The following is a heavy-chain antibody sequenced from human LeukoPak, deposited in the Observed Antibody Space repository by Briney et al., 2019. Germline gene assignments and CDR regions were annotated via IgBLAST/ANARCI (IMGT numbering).Heavy chain of an antibody. CDR3: ARYSSSWYHYYYGMDV. D-gene: IGHD6-13*01. V-gene: IGHV1-18*01. CDR2: ISAYNGNT. J-gene: IGHJ6*02. CDR1: GYTFTSYG. Sequence: ASVKVSCKASGYTFTSYGISWVRQAPGQGLEWMGWISAYNGNTNYAQKLQGRVTMTTDTSTSTAYMELRSLRSDDTAVYYCARYSSSWYHYYYGMDVWGQRTTVTVSS.